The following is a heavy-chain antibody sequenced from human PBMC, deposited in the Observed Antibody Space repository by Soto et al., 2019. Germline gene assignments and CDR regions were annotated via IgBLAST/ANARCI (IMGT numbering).Heavy chain of an antibody. CDR3: AKEGGSIGGWFGRKFDS. J-gene: IGHJ4*02. D-gene: IGHD3-16*01. Sequence: GGSLRLSCAASGFTFSTHAMSWVRQAPGKGLEWVSSISSGGTTTFYAASVEGRFTISRDKSKNTLYLQMNSLRADDTAVYFCAKEGGSIGGWFGRKFDSWGQGTQGTVS. CDR1: GFTFSTHA. V-gene: IGHV3-23*01. CDR2: ISSGGTTT.